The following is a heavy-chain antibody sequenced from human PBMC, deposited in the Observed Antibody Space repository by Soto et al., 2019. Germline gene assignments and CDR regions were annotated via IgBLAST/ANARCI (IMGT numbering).Heavy chain of an antibody. CDR3: AGQIDGKNYYDSSGTPHRGFDP. CDR2: IWYDGSNK. Sequence: PGGSLRLSCAASGFTFSSYGMHWVRQAPGKGLEWVAVIWYDGSNKYYADSVKGRFTISRDNSKNTLYLQMNSLRAEDTAVYYCAGQIDGKNYYDSSGTPHRGFDPWGQGTLVTVSS. CDR1: GFTFSSYG. V-gene: IGHV3-33*01. D-gene: IGHD3-22*01. J-gene: IGHJ5*02.